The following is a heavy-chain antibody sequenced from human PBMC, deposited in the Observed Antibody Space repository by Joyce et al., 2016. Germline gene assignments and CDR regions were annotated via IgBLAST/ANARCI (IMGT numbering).Heavy chain of an antibody. D-gene: IGHD2-2*01. Sequence: EVHLVESGGGLVKPGRSLRLSCTASGFTFGDYAMSWFRQTPGKGLEWVGLIRSKAFGGTTEYAASVKGRFTISRDDSKSTAYLQLNRLKIEDTAVFYCTREGGYQLLWGQGALVTVSS. CDR1: GFTFGDYA. CDR2: IRSKAFGGTT. J-gene: IGHJ4*02. CDR3: TREGGYQLL. V-gene: IGHV3-49*05.